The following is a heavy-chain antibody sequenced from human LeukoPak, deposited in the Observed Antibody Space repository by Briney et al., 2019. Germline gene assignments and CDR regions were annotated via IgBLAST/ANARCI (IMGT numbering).Heavy chain of an antibody. CDR1: GFTFSNYA. Sequence: GGSLRLSCAASGFTFSNYAMNWVRQAPGRGLEWVSAISGSGGSTYYADSVKGRFTISRDNSKNTLYLQMNSLRAEDTAVYYCAKERGGQDWDFDLWGRGTLVTVSS. J-gene: IGHJ2*01. D-gene: IGHD3-10*01. CDR2: ISGSGGST. CDR3: AKERGGQDWDFDL. V-gene: IGHV3-23*01.